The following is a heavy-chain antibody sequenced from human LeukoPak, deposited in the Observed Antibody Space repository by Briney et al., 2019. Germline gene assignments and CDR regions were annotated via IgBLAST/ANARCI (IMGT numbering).Heavy chain of an antibody. Sequence: GGSLRLSRAASAFTFSSYGMHWVRQAPGKGLEWVAVISYDGSNKYYADSVKGRFTISRDNSNNTLYLQMNSLRAEDTAVYYGVGYGSGSYYNYYMDGWGKGTTVTVSS. V-gene: IGHV3-30*03. J-gene: IGHJ6*03. CDR1: AFTFSSYG. CDR3: VGYGSGSYYNYYMDG. CDR2: ISYDGSNK. D-gene: IGHD3-10*01.